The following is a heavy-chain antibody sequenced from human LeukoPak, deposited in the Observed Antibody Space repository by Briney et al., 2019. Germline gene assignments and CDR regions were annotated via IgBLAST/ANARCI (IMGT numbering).Heavy chain of an antibody. CDR2: IYYSGST. Sequence: PSETLSLTCTVSGGSISSYYWSWIRQPPGKGLEWIGYIYYSGSTNYNPSLKRRVTISVDTSKNQFSLKLSSVTAADTAVYYCARDQVVRGVDAFDIWGQGTMVTVSS. CDR1: GGSISSYY. D-gene: IGHD2-15*01. V-gene: IGHV4-59*01. J-gene: IGHJ3*02. CDR3: ARDQVVRGVDAFDI.